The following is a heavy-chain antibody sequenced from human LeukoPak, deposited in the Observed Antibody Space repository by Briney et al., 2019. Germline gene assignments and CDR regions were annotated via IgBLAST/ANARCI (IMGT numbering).Heavy chain of an antibody. J-gene: IGHJ4*02. CDR3: ARASGYYYDSSGYDY. Sequence: PGGSLRLSCAASGFTFSSYGMHWVRQAPGKGLEWVAVISYGGSNKYYADSVKGRFTISRDNAKNSLYLQMNSLRAEDTAVYYCARASGYYYDSSGYDYWGQGTLVTVSS. CDR1: GFTFSSYG. CDR2: ISYGGSNK. V-gene: IGHV3-30*03. D-gene: IGHD3-22*01.